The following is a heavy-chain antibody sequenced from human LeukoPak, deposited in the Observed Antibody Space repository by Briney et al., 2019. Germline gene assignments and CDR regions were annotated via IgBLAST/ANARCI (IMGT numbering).Heavy chain of an antibody. V-gene: IGHV3-30*04. CDR1: GFTFSSYA. J-gene: IGHJ4*02. CDR3: ARDLGYGDYVGYFDY. Sequence: GGSLRLSCAASGFTFSSYAMHWVRQAPGKGLEWVAVISYDGSNKYYADSVKGRFTTSRDNSKNTLYLQMNSLRAEDTAVYYCARDLGYGDYVGYFDYWGQGTLVTVSS. D-gene: IGHD4-17*01. CDR2: ISYDGSNK.